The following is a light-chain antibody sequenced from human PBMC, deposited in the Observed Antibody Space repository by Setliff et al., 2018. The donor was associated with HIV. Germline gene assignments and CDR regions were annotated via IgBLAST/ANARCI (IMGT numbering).Light chain of an antibody. CDR2: GVS. CDR1: SSDVGSYNL. J-gene: IGLJ1*01. Sequence: QSALTQPASVSGSPGQSIAISCTGTSSDVGSYNLVSWFQQHPGKAPKLMIYGVSERPSGVSDRFSGSKSGITASLTISGLQAEDEADYYCCSYTIGNALDVFGPGTKVTVL. CDR3: CSYTIGNALDV. V-gene: IGLV2-14*02.